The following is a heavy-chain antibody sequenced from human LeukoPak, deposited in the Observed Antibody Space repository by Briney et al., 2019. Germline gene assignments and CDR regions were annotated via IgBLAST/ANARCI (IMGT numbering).Heavy chain of an antibody. V-gene: IGHV3-30*14. Sequence: PGRSLRLSCAASGFXFSRYTMYWVRQAPGKGLEWVAVISYDGNYKYYADSVKGRFTISRDNAKNTLYLQMNSLRAEDTAVYYRAHGGVGATHFDYWGQGTLVTVSS. D-gene: IGHD1-26*01. CDR2: ISYDGNYK. CDR3: AHGGVGATHFDY. CDR1: GFXFSRYT. J-gene: IGHJ4*02.